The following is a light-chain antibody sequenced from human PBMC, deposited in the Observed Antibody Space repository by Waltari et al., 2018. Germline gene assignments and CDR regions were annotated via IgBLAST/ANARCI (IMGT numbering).Light chain of an antibody. CDR2: EGT. Sequence: QSALTQPASVSGSPGQSITISCTGTSSDVGSFNLVSWYQHYPGKAPKLMIYEGTQRPSGVSHRFSGSKSGNTASRTISGLQAEDEADYHCCSYAHSSRVVFGGGTKVTVL. V-gene: IGLV2-23*01. CDR3: CSYAHSSRVV. CDR1: SSDVGSFNL. J-gene: IGLJ2*01.